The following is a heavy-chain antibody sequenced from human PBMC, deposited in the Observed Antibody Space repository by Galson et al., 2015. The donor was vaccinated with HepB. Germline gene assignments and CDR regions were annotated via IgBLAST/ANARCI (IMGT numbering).Heavy chain of an antibody. CDR2: IIPILGIA. D-gene: IGHD2-21*02. CDR1: GGTFSSYT. J-gene: IGHJ4*02. Sequence: SVKVSCKASGGTFSSYTISWVRQAPGQGLEWMGRIIPILGIANYAQKFQGRVTITADKSTSTAYMELSSLRSEDTAVYYCATADGAYCGGDCYSDYWGQGTLVTVSS. V-gene: IGHV1-69*02. CDR3: ATADGAYCGGDCYSDY.